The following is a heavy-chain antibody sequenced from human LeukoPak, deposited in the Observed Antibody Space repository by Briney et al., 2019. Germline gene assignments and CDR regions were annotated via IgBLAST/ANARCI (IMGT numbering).Heavy chain of an antibody. CDR3: STESKYYDSGSYYRLFDY. V-gene: IGHV3-15*01. Sequence: PGTSLRLSCAVSGFTFSNAWMSWVRQAPGKGLEWVGRIKSKSDGETTDNAAPVRGRFIISRDDSKNTLYLQMHSLQTEDTAVYYCSTESKYYDSGSYYRLFDYWGQGTLVTVSS. J-gene: IGHJ4*02. D-gene: IGHD3-10*01. CDR2: IKSKSDGETT. CDR1: GFTFSNAW.